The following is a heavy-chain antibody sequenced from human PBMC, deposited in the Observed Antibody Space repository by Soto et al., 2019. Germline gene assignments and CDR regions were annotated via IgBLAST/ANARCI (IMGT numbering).Heavy chain of an antibody. D-gene: IGHD5-12*01. CDR2: IIPIFGTA. Sequence: LVKGSCKASGGTFSSYAISWVRQAPGQGLEWMGGIIPIFGTANYAQKFQGRVTITADESTSTAYMELSSLRSEDTAVYYCARGREMATIIDTFDYWGQGTLVTVSS. J-gene: IGHJ4*02. CDR1: GGTFSSYA. CDR3: ARGREMATIIDTFDY. V-gene: IGHV1-69*13.